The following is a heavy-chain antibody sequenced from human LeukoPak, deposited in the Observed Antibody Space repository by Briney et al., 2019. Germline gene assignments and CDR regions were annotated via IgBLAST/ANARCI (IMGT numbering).Heavy chain of an antibody. V-gene: IGHV1-69*13. D-gene: IGHD2-8*02. CDR1: GGTFSSYA. Sequence: SVKVSCKASGGTFSSYAISWVRQAPGQGLEWLGGIIPIFGTANYAQKFQGRVTITADESTSTAYMELSSLRSEDTAVYYCARFGGVNDYYFDYWGQGTLVTVSS. CDR3: ARFGGVNDYYFDY. J-gene: IGHJ4*02. CDR2: IIPIFGTA.